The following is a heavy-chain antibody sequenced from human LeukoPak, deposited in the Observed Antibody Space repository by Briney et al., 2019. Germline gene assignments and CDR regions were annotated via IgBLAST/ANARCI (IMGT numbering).Heavy chain of an antibody. V-gene: IGHV1-24*01. J-gene: IGHJ4*02. D-gene: IGHD5-24*01. CDR2: FDPEDGET. CDR3: ATEIYTDGYNQPGQSGFDY. Sequence: ASVKVACKVSGYTLTELSMHWVRQAPGKGLEWMGGFDPEDGETIYAQKFQGRVTMTEDTSTDTAYMELSSLRSEDTAVYYCATEIYTDGYNQPGQSGFDYWGQGTLVTVSS. CDR1: GYTLTELS.